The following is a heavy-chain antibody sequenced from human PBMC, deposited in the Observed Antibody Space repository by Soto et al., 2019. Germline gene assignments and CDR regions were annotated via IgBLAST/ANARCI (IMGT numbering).Heavy chain of an antibody. J-gene: IGHJ4*02. CDR2: INHSGST. Sequence: SETLSLTCAVYGGSFSGYYLSWIRQPPGKGLEWIGEINHSGSTNYNPSLKSRVTISVDTSKNQFSLKLSSVTAADTAVYYCARGSLDTAMVTGFDYWGQGTLVTVSS. CDR3: ARGSLDTAMVTGFDY. V-gene: IGHV4-34*01. CDR1: GGSFSGYY. D-gene: IGHD5-18*01.